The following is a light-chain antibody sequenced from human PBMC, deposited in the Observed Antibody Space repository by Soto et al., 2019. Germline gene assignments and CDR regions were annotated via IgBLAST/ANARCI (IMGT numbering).Light chain of an antibody. J-gene: IGLJ3*02. CDR3: QAYDYSLTASV. V-gene: IGLV1-40*01. CDR2: GNR. CDR1: TSNLGAGYD. Sequence: QSVLTQPPSVSGAPGQRVTLSCTGNTSNLGAGYDVHWYQQLPGAAPKLVIFGNRNRPSGVPERFSGSKSGTSASLAITGLQAEYEADYYCQAYDYSLTASVFGGGTKLTVL.